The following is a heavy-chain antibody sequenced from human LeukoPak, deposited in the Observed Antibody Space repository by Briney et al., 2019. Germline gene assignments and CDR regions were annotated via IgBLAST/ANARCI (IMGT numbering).Heavy chain of an antibody. CDR2: IVGSGETI. CDR3: VRDRTVGSGKNAFDM. D-gene: IGHD3-10*01. J-gene: IGHJ3*02. Sequence: PGGSLRPSCGASGFTFSSYEMTWVRQAPGKGLEWVSYIVGSGETIYYADSVKGRFTISRDNAKNSLYLQMNSLRAEDTAVYYCVRDRTVGSGKNAFDMWGQGTMVTVSS. V-gene: IGHV3-48*03. CDR1: GFTFSSYE.